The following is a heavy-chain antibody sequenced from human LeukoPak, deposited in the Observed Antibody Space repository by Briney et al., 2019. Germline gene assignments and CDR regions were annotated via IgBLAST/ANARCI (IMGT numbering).Heavy chain of an antibody. CDR1: GYTFTSYG. Sequence: GASVKVSCKASGYTFTSYGISWVRQAPGQGLEWMGWISAYNGNTNYAQKLQGRVTMTTDTSTSTAYMELSSLRSEDTAVYYCAREVGEQWLVTENYFDYWGQGTLVTVSS. J-gene: IGHJ4*02. CDR3: AREVGEQWLVTENYFDY. CDR2: ISAYNGNT. D-gene: IGHD6-19*01. V-gene: IGHV1-18*01.